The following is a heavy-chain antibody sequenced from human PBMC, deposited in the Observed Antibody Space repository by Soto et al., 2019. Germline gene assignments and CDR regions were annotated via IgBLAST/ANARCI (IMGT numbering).Heavy chain of an antibody. CDR1: GFTFSSYW. CDR2: INSDGSST. D-gene: IGHD6-13*01. Sequence: GGSLRLSCAASGFTFSSYWMHWVRQAPGKGLVWVSRINSDGSSTSYADSVKGRFTISRDNAKNTLYLQMNSLRAEDTAVYYCARVDCLYSSRPHYYGMDVWGQGTTVTVSS. V-gene: IGHV3-74*01. J-gene: IGHJ6*02. CDR3: ARVDCLYSSRPHYYGMDV.